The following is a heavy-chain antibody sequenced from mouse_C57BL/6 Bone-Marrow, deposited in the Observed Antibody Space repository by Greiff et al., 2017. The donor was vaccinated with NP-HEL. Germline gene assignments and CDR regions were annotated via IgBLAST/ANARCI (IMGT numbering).Heavy chain of an antibody. CDR2: IDPSDSYT. CDR1: GYTFTSYW. D-gene: IGHD2-1*01. Sequence: VKLQQPGAELVKPGASVKLSCKASGYTFTSYWMQWVKQRPGQGLEWIGEIDPSDSYTNYNQKFKGKATLTVDTSSSTAYMQLSSLTSEDSAVYYCARSRIYYGNFYAMDYWGQGTSVTVSS. CDR3: ARSRIYYGNFYAMDY. J-gene: IGHJ4*01. V-gene: IGHV1-50*01.